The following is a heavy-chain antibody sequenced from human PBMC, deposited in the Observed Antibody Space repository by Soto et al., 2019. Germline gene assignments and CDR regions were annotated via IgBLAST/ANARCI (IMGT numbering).Heavy chain of an antibody. D-gene: IGHD5-12*01. V-gene: IGHV3-43*01. Sequence: EVMLEESGGAVVQPGGSLRLSCVVSGFTFEEHTIHWVRQAPGKGLEWISLLSWDGRTTYYAESVKGRFTISRDSGTNSVFLQMDSLRSEDTALYYCTRVQKKYRTTSGVDFDSWGQGTQVTVSS. CDR1: GFTFEEHT. CDR3: TRVQKKYRTTSGVDFDS. J-gene: IGHJ4*02. CDR2: LSWDGRTT.